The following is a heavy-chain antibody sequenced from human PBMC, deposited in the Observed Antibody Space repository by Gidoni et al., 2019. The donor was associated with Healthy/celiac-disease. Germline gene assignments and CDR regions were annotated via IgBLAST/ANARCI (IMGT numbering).Heavy chain of an antibody. V-gene: IGHV3-21*01. J-gene: IGHJ3*02. Sequence: EVQLVESGGGLVKPGGSLRLSCAASGFTFSSYSMNWVRQAPGKGLEWVSSISSSSSYIYYADSVKGRFTISRDNAKNSLYLQMNSLRAEDTAVYYCARESVTINPPAFDIWGQGTMVTVSS. CDR3: ARESVTINPPAFDI. CDR2: ISSSSSYI. CDR1: GFTFSSYS. D-gene: IGHD3-3*01.